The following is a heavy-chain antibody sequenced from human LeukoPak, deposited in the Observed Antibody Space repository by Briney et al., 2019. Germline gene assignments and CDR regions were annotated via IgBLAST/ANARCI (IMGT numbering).Heavy chain of an antibody. CDR1: GFTFSSYG. CDR2: ISCDGSNK. J-gene: IGHJ6*02. V-gene: IGHV3-30*18. CDR3: AKDGQRDV. Sequence: GESLKISCAASGFTFSSYGMHWVRQAPGKGLEWVAVISCDGSNKYYADSVKGRFTISRDNSKNTLYLQMNSLRAEDTAVYYCAKDGQRDVWGQGTTVTVSS.